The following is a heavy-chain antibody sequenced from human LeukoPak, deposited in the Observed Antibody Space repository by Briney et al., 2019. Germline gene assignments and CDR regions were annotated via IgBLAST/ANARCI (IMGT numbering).Heavy chain of an antibody. V-gene: IGHV1-3*01. CDR1: GYTFTSYA. Sequence: ASVKVSCKASGYTFTSYAMHWVRQAPGQRLEWMGWINAGNGNTKYSQKFQGRVTITRDTSASTAYMELSSLRPEDTAVYYCAKGVVVAATRWFDPWGQGTLVTVSS. CDR3: AKGVVVAATRWFDP. D-gene: IGHD2-15*01. CDR2: INAGNGNT. J-gene: IGHJ5*02.